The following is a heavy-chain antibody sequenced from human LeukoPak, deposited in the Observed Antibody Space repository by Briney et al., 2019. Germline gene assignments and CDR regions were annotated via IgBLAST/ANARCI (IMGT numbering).Heavy chain of an antibody. D-gene: IGHD2-2*02. CDR2: MNPNSGNT. CDR1: GYTFTSYD. J-gene: IGHJ6*03. Sequence: ASVKVSCKASGYTFTSYDINWVRQATGQGLEWMGWMNPNSGNTGYAQKFQGRVTMTRNTSISTAYMELSSLRSEDTAVYYCARWGRTGGVVPAAIYVSYYYYYMDVWGKGTTVTVSS. V-gene: IGHV1-8*01. CDR3: ARWGRTGGVVPAAIYVSYYYYYMDV.